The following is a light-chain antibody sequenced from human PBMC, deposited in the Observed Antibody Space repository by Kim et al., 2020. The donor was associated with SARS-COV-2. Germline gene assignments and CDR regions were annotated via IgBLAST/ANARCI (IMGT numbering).Light chain of an antibody. CDR3: QQYGSSPG. Sequence: PGERATLSCRASQSVSSSYLAWYQQKPGQAPRLLIYGASSRATGIPDRFSGRGSGTDFTLTISRREPEDFAVYYCQQYGSSPGFGQGTKVDIK. CDR1: QSVSSSY. J-gene: IGKJ1*01. V-gene: IGKV3-20*01. CDR2: GAS.